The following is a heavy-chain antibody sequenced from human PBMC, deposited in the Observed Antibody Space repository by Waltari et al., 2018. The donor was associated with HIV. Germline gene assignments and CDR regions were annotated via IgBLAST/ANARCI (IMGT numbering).Heavy chain of an antibody. D-gene: IGHD3-9*01. CDR3: ARIPRYDILTGYYSGYYYGMDV. CDR1: GFSLSNARMG. J-gene: IGHJ6*02. CDR2: IFSNDEK. Sequence: QVTLKESGPVLVKPTETLTLTCTVSGFSLSNARMGVSWIRQPPGKALEWLAHIFSNDEKSYSTSLKSRLTISKDTSKSQVVLTMTNMDPVDTATYYCARIPRYDILTGYYSGYYYGMDVWGQGTTVTVSS. V-gene: IGHV2-26*01.